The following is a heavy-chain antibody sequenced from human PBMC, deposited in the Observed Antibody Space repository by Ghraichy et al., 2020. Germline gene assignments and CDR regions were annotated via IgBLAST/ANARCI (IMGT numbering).Heavy chain of an antibody. CDR2: INHSGST. J-gene: IGHJ6*02. CDR1: GGSFSDYS. Sequence: SETLSLTCTVYGGSFSDYSWTWIRQPPGKGLEYIGEINHSGSTSYNPSLKSRVTMSVATSKNQFYLKLSSVTAAVTALYYRARGTIRYGMDVWGQGTTVTVSS. V-gene: IGHV4-34*01. D-gene: IGHD5-12*01. CDR3: ARGTIRYGMDV.